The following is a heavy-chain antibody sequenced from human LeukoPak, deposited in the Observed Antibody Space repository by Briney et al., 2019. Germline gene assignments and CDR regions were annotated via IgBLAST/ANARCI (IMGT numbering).Heavy chain of an antibody. Sequence: GGSLTLSCAASGFTFSDYYMSWIRQAPGKGLEWVSYISSSGTTIYYADSVKGRFTISRDNAKNSLYLQMNSLRAEDTAVYYCASPDCTNGVCPGAGGQGTLVTVSS. J-gene: IGHJ4*02. V-gene: IGHV3-11*01. CDR1: GFTFSDYY. D-gene: IGHD2-8*01. CDR3: ASPDCTNGVCPGA. CDR2: ISSSGTTI.